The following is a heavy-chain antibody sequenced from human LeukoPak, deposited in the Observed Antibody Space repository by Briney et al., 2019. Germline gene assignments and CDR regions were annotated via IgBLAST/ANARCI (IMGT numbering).Heavy chain of an antibody. CDR2: INHSGST. CDR3: ARRLWFGTISSWFDP. V-gene: IGHV4-34*01. CDR1: GGSFSGYY. Sequence: NPSETLSLTCAVYGGSFSGYYWSWIRQPPGKGLEWIGEINHSGSTNYNPSLKSRVTISVDTSKNQFSLKLSSVTAADTAVYYCARRLWFGTISSWFDPWGQGTLVTVSS. J-gene: IGHJ5*02. D-gene: IGHD3-10*01.